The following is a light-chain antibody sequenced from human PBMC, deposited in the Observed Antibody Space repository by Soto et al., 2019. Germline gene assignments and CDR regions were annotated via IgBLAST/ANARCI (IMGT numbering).Light chain of an antibody. CDR1: QGIRSH. CDR3: QQSFSSPFT. J-gene: IGKJ3*01. CDR2: GAS. Sequence: DIQMTQSPSSLSSSVGVRVSITCRGSQGIRSHLNWFQHKPGKAPKVLIYGASILQGGVPSRFSGSGAGTDFTITIKSLQPEDLATYCCQQSFSSPFTVGPGTKVDVK. V-gene: IGKV1-39*01.